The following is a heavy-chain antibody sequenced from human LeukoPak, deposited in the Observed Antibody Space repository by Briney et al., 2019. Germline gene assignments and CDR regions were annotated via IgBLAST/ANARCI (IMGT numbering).Heavy chain of an antibody. CDR3: ARELRLGNWFDP. Sequence: GASVKVSCKASGGTFSSYAISWVRQAPGQGLEWMGRINPNSGGTNYAQKFQGRVTMTRDTSISTAYMELSRLRSDDTAVYYCARELRLGNWFDPWGQGTLVTVSS. V-gene: IGHV1-2*06. CDR2: INPNSGGT. CDR1: GGTFSSYA. D-gene: IGHD3-22*01. J-gene: IGHJ5*02.